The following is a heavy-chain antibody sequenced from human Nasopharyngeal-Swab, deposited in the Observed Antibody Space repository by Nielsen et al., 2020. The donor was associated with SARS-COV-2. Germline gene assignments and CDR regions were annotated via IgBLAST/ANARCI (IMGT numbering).Heavy chain of an antibody. CDR2: ISGSGGST. J-gene: IGHJ6*02. CDR3: AKDRDSGDDSGEYYHYYGMDV. CDR1: GFTFSSYA. V-gene: IGHV3-23*01. Sequence: GESLKISCAASGFTFSSYAMSWVRQAPGKGLEWVSAISGSGGSTYYADSVKGRFTISRDNSKNTLYLQMNSLRAEDTAVYYCAKDRDSGDDSGEYYHYYGMDVWGQGTSVTVS. D-gene: IGHD5-12*01.